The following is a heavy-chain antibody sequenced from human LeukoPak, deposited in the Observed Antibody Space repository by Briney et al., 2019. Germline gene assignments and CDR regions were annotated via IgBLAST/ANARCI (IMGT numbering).Heavy chain of an antibody. CDR1: GFTFDDYA. D-gene: IGHD2-2*02. J-gene: IGHJ3*02. Sequence: PGRSLRLSCAASGFTFDDYAMHWVRQAPGKGLEWVSGISWNSGSIGYADSVKGRFTISRDNAKNSLYLQMNSLRAEDTAVYYCARGYLSAAFDIWGQGTMVTVSS. V-gene: IGHV3-9*01. CDR2: ISWNSGSI. CDR3: ARGYLSAAFDI.